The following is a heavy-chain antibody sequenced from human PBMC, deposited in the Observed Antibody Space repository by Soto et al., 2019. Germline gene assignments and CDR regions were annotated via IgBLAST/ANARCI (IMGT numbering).Heavy chain of an antibody. CDR2: IYWDVDK. CDR1: GFSLRTSGVG. Sequence: QITLKEPGPTLVKSTQTLTLTCTFSGFSLRTSGVGVGWILHPPGKALKCLALIYWDVDKRYSPSLKSRFTITKDTSRNQVVLTMTNMDPMDTATYYCAQATEPGSFAFDIWGQGAMVTVSS. D-gene: IGHD2-15*01. J-gene: IGHJ3*02. CDR3: AQATEPGSFAFDI. V-gene: IGHV2-5*02.